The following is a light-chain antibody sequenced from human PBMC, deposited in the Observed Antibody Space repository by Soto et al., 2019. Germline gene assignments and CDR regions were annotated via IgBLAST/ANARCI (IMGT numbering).Light chain of an antibody. CDR3: QHHNSYMWA. Sequence: DVQMTQSPSTLSVSVGDRVTITCRASQSITTWLDWYQQKPGKAPKLLIFQASTLKSGVPSRFSGSGSGTEFTLTISILQPDDFATYYCQHHNSYMWAFGQGTKVEIK. CDR2: QAS. J-gene: IGKJ1*01. CDR1: QSITTW. V-gene: IGKV1-5*03.